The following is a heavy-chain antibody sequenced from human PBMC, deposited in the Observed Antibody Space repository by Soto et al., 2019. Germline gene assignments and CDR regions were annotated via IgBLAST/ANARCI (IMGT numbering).Heavy chain of an antibody. V-gene: IGHV2-5*02. D-gene: IGHD4-17*01. CDR1: GFSLSTSGVG. J-gene: IGHJ1*01. CDR3: AHYTLVDYGSVYFQH. CDR2: IYWDDDK. Sequence: QITLKESGPTLVKPTQTLTLTCTFSGFSLSTSGVGVGWIRQPPGKALEWLALIYWDDDKRYSPSLKSRLTITHDTSKNQVVLTMTNMDPADTATYYCAHYTLVDYGSVYFQHWGQGTLVTVSS.